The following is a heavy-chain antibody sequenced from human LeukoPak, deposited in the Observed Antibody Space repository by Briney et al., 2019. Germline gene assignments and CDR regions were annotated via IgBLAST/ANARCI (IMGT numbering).Heavy chain of an antibody. CDR1: GFTFSSYW. V-gene: IGHV3-74*01. J-gene: IGHJ4*02. D-gene: IGHD1-14*01. CDR3: ARDAGTGWERYYFDY. Sequence: GGSLRLSYAASGFTFSSYWMHWVRQAPGKGLVWVSRINSDGSSTSYADSVKGRFTISRDNAKNTLYLQMNSLRAEDTAVYYCARDAGTGWERYYFDYWGQGTLVTVSS. CDR2: INSDGSST.